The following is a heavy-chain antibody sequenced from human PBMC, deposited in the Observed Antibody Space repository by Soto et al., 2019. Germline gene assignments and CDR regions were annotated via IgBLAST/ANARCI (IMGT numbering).Heavy chain of an antibody. D-gene: IGHD6-13*01. Sequence: EVQLVESGGGLVQPGVSLKLSCAASGFTFSGSAMHWVRQASGKGLEWVGRIRSKANSYATAYAASVKGRFTISRDDSKNTAYLQMNSLKTEDTAVYYCTRPTAAGAISWGQGTLVTVSS. CDR3: TRPTAAGAIS. J-gene: IGHJ4*02. V-gene: IGHV3-73*01. CDR1: GFTFSGSA. CDR2: IRSKANSYAT.